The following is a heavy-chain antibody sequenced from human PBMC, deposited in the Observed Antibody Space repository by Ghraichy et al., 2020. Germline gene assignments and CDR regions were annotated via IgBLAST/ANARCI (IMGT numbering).Heavy chain of an antibody. J-gene: IGHJ4*02. CDR2: ISSDSNYK. CDR1: GFTFSDCS. Sequence: GGSLRLSCTASGFTFSDCSMNWVRQTPGKGLEWLSVISSDSNYKYYADSLKGRFTISRDNAKNSLYLQMNSLRPEDTAVYYCARDGSAWSRDLWGRGTLVTVSS. V-gene: IGHV3-21*06. CDR3: ARDGSAWSRDL. D-gene: IGHD6-19*01.